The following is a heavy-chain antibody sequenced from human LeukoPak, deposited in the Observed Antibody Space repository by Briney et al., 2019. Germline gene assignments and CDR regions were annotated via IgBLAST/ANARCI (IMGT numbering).Heavy chain of an antibody. CDR3: AREAGRGGYNTI. Sequence: GGSLRLSCAASGFTFSSYAISWVRQAPGQGLEWMGGIIPIFGTATYAQKFQGRVTITTDESTSTAYMELSSLRSEDTAVYYCAREAGRGGYNTIWGQGTMVTVSS. V-gene: IGHV1-69*05. D-gene: IGHD5-24*01. CDR1: GFTFSSYA. J-gene: IGHJ3*02. CDR2: IIPIFGTA.